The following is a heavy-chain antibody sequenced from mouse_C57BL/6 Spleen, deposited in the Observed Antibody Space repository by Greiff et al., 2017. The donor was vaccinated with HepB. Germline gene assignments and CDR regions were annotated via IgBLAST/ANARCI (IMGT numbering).Heavy chain of an antibody. CDR3: ARRRITTDWYFDV. Sequence: EVQLVESGGGLVKPGGSLKLSCAASGFTFSDYGMHWVRQAPEKGLEWVAYISSGSSTIYYAATVKGRFTISRDNAKNTLFLQMTSLRSEDTAMDYCARRRITTDWYFDVWGTGTTVTVSS. CDR1: GFTFSDYG. D-gene: IGHD1-1*01. CDR2: ISSGSSTI. V-gene: IGHV5-17*01. J-gene: IGHJ1*03.